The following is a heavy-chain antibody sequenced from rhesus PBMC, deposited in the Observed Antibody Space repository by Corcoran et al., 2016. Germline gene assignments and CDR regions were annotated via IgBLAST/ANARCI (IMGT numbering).Heavy chain of an antibody. CDR1: GGSISSSY. CDR3: ASDRLYSSV. J-gene: IGHJ4*01. CDR2: IIGSGSST. D-gene: IGHD5-12*01. V-gene: IGHV4-169*02. Sequence: QLQLQESGPGLVKPSETLSVTCAVSGGSISSSYWSWIRQAPGKGLEWIGYIIGSGSSTTAHPSLKSRVPLSVATAKTQLSLKLSSVPAADTAVYYCASDRLYSSVWGQGVLVTVSS.